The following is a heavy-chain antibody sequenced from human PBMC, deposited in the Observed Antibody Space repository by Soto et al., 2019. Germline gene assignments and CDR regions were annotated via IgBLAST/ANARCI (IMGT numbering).Heavy chain of an antibody. CDR1: GFTFSSYA. D-gene: IGHD2-15*01. CDR2: ISYDGSNK. CDR3: AREGEYCSGGSCTYFAY. J-gene: IGHJ4*02. V-gene: IGHV3-30*14. Sequence: QVQLVESGGGVVPPGRSLTLSCAASGFTFSSYAMYWVRQAPGKGLEWVAVISYDGSNKYYADSVKGRFSISRDNFKNTQYLQMNSLRAEDTAVYYCAREGEYCSGGSCTYFAYWGQGTLVTVSS.